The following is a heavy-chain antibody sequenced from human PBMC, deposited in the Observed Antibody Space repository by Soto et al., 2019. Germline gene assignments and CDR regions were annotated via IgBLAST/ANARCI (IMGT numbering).Heavy chain of an antibody. CDR2: IGGDGSTT. V-gene: IGHV3-23*01. CDR3: AKISTVSLNFDY. J-gene: IGHJ4*02. D-gene: IGHD4-4*01. CDR1: GFTFKNYG. Sequence: EVQLLESGGGLVQPGGSLRLSCAASGFTFKNYGVGWVRQAPGKGLEWVSAIGGDGSTTYYADFVKGRFTISRDNSKNTVYVQMNSLRAEDTAVYYCAKISTVSLNFDYWGQGALVTVSS.